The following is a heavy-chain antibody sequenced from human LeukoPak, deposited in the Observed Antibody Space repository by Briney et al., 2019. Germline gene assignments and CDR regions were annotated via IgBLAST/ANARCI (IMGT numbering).Heavy chain of an antibody. CDR3: ARSVDELGVYYYYGMDV. CDR1: GGSISSSSYC. Sequence: SETLSLTCTVSGGSISSSSYCWGWIRQPPGKGLEWIGSIYYSGSTYYSPSLKSRVTISVDTSKNQFSLKLSSVTAADTAVYYCARSVDELGVYYYYGMDVWGQGTTVTVSS. CDR2: IYYSGST. J-gene: IGHJ6*02. V-gene: IGHV4-39*01. D-gene: IGHD4-23*01.